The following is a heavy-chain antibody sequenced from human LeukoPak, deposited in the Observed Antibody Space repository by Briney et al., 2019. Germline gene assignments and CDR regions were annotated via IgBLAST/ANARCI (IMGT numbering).Heavy chain of an antibody. CDR2: ISSSSSTT. CDR3: ARDRIAVAEGYYMDV. J-gene: IGHJ6*03. CDR1: GFTFSSYS. V-gene: IGHV3-48*01. D-gene: IGHD6-19*01. Sequence: GSLRLSCAASGFTFSSYSMNWVRQAPGKGLEWVSYISSSSSTTYYADSVKGRFTISRDNAKNSLYLQMNSLRAEDTAVYYCARDRIAVAEGYYMDVWGKGTTVTVSS.